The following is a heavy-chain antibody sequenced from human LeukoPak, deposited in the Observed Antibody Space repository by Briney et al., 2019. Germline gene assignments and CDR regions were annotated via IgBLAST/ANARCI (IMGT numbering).Heavy chain of an antibody. CDR3: ARLGILTGYYKGGYFDY. D-gene: IGHD3-9*01. Sequence: SETLSLTCAVYGGSFSGYYWGWIRQPPGKGLEWIGEINHSGSTNYNPSLKSRVTISVDTSKNQFSLKLSSVTAADTAVYYCARLGILTGYYKGGYFDYWGQGTLVTVSS. CDR2: INHSGST. CDR1: GGSFSGYY. V-gene: IGHV4-34*01. J-gene: IGHJ4*02.